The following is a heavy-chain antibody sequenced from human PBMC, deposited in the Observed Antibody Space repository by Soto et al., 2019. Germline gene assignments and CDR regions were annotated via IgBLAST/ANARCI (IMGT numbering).Heavy chain of an antibody. D-gene: IGHD2-2*01. CDR3: ARGYVLVPAATSWKSYYYMDV. V-gene: IGHV1-18*01. CDR2: ISAYNGNT. CDR1: GYTFTSYG. J-gene: IGHJ6*03. Sequence: GASVKVSCKASGYTFTSYGISWVRQAPGQGLEWMGWISAYNGNTNYAQKLQGRVTMTTDTSTSTAYMELRSLRSDDTAVYYCARGYVLVPAATSWKSYYYMDVWGKGTTVTVSS.